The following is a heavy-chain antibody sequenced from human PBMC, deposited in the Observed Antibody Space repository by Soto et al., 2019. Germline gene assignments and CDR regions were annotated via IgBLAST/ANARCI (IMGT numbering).Heavy chain of an antibody. CDR3: ARDLDGPIEDYDYFWGSYRYYFDY. J-gene: IGHJ4*02. CDR1: GYTFTSYG. D-gene: IGHD3-16*02. V-gene: IGHV1-18*01. Sequence: QVQLVQSGAEVKKPGASVKVSCKASGYTFTSYGISWVRQAPGQGLEWMGWISAYNGNTNYAQKLQGRVTMTTDTSTSTAYMELRSLRSDDTAVYYCARDLDGPIEDYDYFWGSYRYYFDYWGQGTLVTVSS. CDR2: ISAYNGNT.